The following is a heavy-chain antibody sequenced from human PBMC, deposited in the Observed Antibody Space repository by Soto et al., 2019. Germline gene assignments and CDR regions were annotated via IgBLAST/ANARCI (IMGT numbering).Heavy chain of an antibody. CDR3: ARDRERDAWYEDY. Sequence: EVQLLESGGGLVQPGGSLRLSCVASGFSFSSYAMSWARQAPGKGLEWVSVISGRDGSTYYGDSVKGRFTISRDNSKNPLYLQMNSLRAEDTAVYYCARDRERDAWYEDYWGQGTLVTVSS. CDR2: ISGRDGST. V-gene: IGHV3-23*02. D-gene: IGHD6-13*01. J-gene: IGHJ4*02. CDR1: GFSFSSYA.